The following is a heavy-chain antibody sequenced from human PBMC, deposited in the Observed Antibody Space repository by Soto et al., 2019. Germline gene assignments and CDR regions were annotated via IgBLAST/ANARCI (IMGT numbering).Heavy chain of an antibody. CDR1: GYSISSGYH. D-gene: IGHD3-3*01. J-gene: IGHJ6*02. CDR2: VHHSGST. CDR3: ARGPYYDFWSSSGMDV. V-gene: IGHV4-38-2*01. Sequence: PSETLSLTCAVSGYSISSGYHWGWIRQPPGKGLEWLGSVHHSGSTYYNPSLKSRLTISVDKSKNQFSLKLSSVTAADTAVYYCARGPYYDFWSSSGMDVWGQGTTVTVSS.